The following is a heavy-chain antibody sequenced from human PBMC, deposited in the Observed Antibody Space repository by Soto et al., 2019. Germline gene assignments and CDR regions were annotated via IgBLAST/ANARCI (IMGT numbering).Heavy chain of an antibody. CDR2: IYTGGGT. Sequence: EVQLVESGGGLVQPGGSLRLSCAASGLTVSTNPMSWVRQAPGKGLEWVSVIYTGGGTHYADSVKGRFTISRDNSKNTVNLQINSLRPEDTAAYYCARDGSGHWGQGTLVTVSS. CDR1: GLTVSTNP. CDR3: ARDGSGH. V-gene: IGHV3-66*01. J-gene: IGHJ4*02.